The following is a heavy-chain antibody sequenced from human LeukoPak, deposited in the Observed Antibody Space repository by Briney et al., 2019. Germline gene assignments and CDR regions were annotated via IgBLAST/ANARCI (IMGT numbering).Heavy chain of an antibody. Sequence: SETLSLTCTVSGGSISSGGYYWSWIRQHPGKGLEWIGYIYYSGSTYYNPSLKSRVTISVDTSKNQFSLKLSSVTAADTAVYYCARGFEYNHRYTFGHWGQGTLVSVSS. V-gene: IGHV4-31*03. D-gene: IGHD3/OR15-3a*01. J-gene: IGHJ4*02. CDR3: ARGFEYNHRYTFGH. CDR2: IYYSGST. CDR1: GGSISSGGYY.